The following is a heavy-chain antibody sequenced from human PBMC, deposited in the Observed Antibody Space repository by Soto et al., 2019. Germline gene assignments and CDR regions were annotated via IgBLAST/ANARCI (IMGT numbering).Heavy chain of an antibody. CDR3: ALKTYIDFWSDRNWFDP. V-gene: IGHV4-30-4*01. Sequence: SETLSLTCTVSGASISSGDYYWSWIRQPPGKGLEWIGYIYDSVSTYYNPSLKTRVTISVDTSRNQFSLKLSAVTAADTAVYYCALKTYIDFWSDRNWFDPWGQGTLVTVSS. CDR1: GASISSGDYY. D-gene: IGHD3-3*01. J-gene: IGHJ5*02. CDR2: IYDSVST.